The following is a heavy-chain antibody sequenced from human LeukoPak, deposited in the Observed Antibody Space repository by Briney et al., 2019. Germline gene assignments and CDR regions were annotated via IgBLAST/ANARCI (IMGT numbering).Heavy chain of an antibody. D-gene: IGHD2-15*01. V-gene: IGHV4-4*07. CDR2: IYTSGST. CDR1: GGSISSYY. J-gene: IGHJ2*01. CDR3: ARDAFGLLLNYWYFDL. Sequence: PSETLSLTCTVSGGSISSYYWSWIRQPAGKGLEWIGRIYTSGSTNYNPSLKSRVTMSVDTSKNQFSLNLSSVTAADTAVYYCARDAFGLLLNYWYFDLWGRGTLVTVSS.